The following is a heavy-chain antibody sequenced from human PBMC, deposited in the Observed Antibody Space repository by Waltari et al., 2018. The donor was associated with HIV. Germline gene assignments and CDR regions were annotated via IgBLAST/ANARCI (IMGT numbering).Heavy chain of an antibody. Sequence: QIQLVQSGAEVKKPGASVKVSCKTSGYTFTTYSISWVRQAPGQGLEWMGWINFYNGNTGYAQKLQGRVTMTTDTSTSTVYMELRSLRSDDTAVYYCARVGDHFWNDYYIHFDSWGQGTLVTVSS. V-gene: IGHV1-18*01. D-gene: IGHD3-3*02. CDR1: GYTFTTYS. CDR3: ARVGDHFWNDYYIHFDS. CDR2: INFYNGNT. J-gene: IGHJ4*02.